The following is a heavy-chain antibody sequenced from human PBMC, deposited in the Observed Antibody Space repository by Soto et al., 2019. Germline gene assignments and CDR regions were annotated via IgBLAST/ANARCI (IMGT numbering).Heavy chain of an antibody. D-gene: IGHD2-21*02. CDR3: AKGDWETEVNYFDF. V-gene: IGHV5-51*01. Sequence: GESLKISCKGSGYSFTSYWIGWVRQMPGKGLEWMGIIYPGDSDTRYSPSFQGQVTISADKSISTAYLQMNSLRAEDTALYYCAKGDWETEVNYFDFWGQGTLVTVSS. CDR1: GYSFTSYW. CDR2: IYPGDSDT. J-gene: IGHJ4*02.